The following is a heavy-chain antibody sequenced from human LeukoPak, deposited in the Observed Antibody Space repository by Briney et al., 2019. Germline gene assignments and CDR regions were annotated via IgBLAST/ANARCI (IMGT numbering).Heavy chain of an antibody. V-gene: IGHV5-51*01. CDR1: GYSFTNHW. Sequence: GESLKISCKASGYSFTNHWIGWVRQMAGKGLEWMGIIYPGDSETRYSPSFQGQVTISADRSISTAYLQWSSLKASDTAMYYCARLWGNSAWFDYWGQGTLVTVSS. J-gene: IGHJ4*02. CDR3: ARLWGNSAWFDY. D-gene: IGHD6-19*01. CDR2: IYPGDSET.